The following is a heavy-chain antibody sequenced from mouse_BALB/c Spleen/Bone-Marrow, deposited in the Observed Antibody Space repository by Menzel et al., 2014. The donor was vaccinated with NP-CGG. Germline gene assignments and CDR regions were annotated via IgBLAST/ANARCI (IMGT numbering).Heavy chain of an antibody. V-gene: IGHV5-12-2*01. CDR2: ISNGGGST. D-gene: IGHD3-3*01. J-gene: IGHJ3*01. CDR3: ARRAGAY. Sequence: EVKLMESGGGLVQPGGSLKLSCAASGFTFSSYTMSWVRQTPEKRLEWVAYISNGGGSTYYPDTVKGQFTISRDNAKNTLYLQMSSLKSEDTAMYYCARRAGAYWGQGTLVTVSA. CDR1: GFTFSSYT.